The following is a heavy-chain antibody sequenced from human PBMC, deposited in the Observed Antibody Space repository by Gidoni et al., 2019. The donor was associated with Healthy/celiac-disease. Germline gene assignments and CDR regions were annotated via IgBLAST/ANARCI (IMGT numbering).Heavy chain of an antibody. CDR1: GGSISSSSYY. D-gene: IGHD4-17*01. CDR2: IYYSGST. J-gene: IGHJ6*04. V-gene: IGHV4-39*01. CDR3: AHYGDYRYYYYGMDV. Sequence: QLQLQESGPGLVKPSETLSLTCTVSGGSISSSSYYWGWIRQPPGKGLEWIGSIYYSGSTYYNPSLKSRVTISVDTSKNQFSLKLSSVTAADTAVYYCAHYGDYRYYYYGMDVWGKGTTVTVSS.